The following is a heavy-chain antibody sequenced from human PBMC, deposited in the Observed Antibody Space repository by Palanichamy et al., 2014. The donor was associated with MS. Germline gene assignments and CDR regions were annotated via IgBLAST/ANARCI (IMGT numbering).Heavy chain of an antibody. D-gene: IGHD7-27*01. CDR3: ARVPNWGYFFDY. V-gene: IGHV4-39*01. CDR1: GGSINSQNYY. J-gene: IGHJ4*02. CDR2: VYYSGST. Sequence: QLQLQESGPGLVKPSETLSLTCTVSGGSINSQNYYWGWIRQPPGKGLEWVANVYYSGSTYYNPSLKSRVTISVDTSKSQFSLKLSSVTAADAAVHFCARVPNWGYFFDYWGQGTLVTVSS.